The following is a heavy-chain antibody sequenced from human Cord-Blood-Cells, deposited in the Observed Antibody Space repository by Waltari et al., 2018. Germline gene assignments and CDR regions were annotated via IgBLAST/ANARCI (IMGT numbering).Heavy chain of an antibody. J-gene: IGHJ4*02. CDR2: IYYSGST. D-gene: IGHD1-1*01. Sequence: QLQLQESGPGLVKPSETLSLTCTVPGGPIRSSSYYWGWIRQPPGKGLEWIGSIYYSGSTYYNPSLKSRVTISVDTSKNQFSLKLSSVTAADTAVYYCARRTGTTRVYFDYWGQGTLVTVSS. V-gene: IGHV4-39*01. CDR3: ARRTGTTRVYFDY. CDR1: GGPIRSSSYY.